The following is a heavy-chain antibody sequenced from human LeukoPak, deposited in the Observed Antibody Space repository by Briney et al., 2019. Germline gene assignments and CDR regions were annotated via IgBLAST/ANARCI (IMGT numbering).Heavy chain of an antibody. Sequence: ASVTVSCKASGYTFTSYAMHWVRQAPGQRLEWMGWINAGNGNTKYSQKFQGRVTITRDTSASTAYMELSSLRSEDTAVYYCAREYCSSTSCYPPSYYGMDVWGQGTTVTVSS. CDR2: INAGNGNT. J-gene: IGHJ6*02. D-gene: IGHD2-2*01. CDR3: AREYCSSTSCYPPSYYGMDV. V-gene: IGHV1-3*01. CDR1: GYTFTSYA.